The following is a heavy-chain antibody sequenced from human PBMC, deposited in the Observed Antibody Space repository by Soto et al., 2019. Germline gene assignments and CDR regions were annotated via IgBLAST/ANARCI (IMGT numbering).Heavy chain of an antibody. CDR1: GFTFSTYW. D-gene: IGHD2-21*01. V-gene: IGHV3-7*05. CDR2: INEDGSER. J-gene: IGHJ4*02. Sequence: EVQLVESGGGLVQPGGSLRLSCAASGFTFSTYWMSWVRQTPGKGLEWVANINEDGSERYYVDSVKGRFTISRDNAKNSLSLQMNVFRGEDTVVYYCACLWFLDYWGQGTLVTVSS. CDR3: ACLWFLDY.